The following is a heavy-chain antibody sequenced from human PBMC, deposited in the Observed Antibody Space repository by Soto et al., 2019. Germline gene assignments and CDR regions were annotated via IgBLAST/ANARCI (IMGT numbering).Heavy chain of an antibody. D-gene: IGHD5-18*01. CDR1: GYTFTSYG. J-gene: IGHJ4*02. Sequence: SVKVSCKASGYTFTSYGISWVRQAPGQGLEWMGWISAYNGNTNYAQKLQGRVTMTTDTSTSTAYMELRSLRSDDTAVYYCARDLRGYSYGYPGLDYWGQGTLVTVSS. V-gene: IGHV1-18*01. CDR2: ISAYNGNT. CDR3: ARDLRGYSYGYPGLDY.